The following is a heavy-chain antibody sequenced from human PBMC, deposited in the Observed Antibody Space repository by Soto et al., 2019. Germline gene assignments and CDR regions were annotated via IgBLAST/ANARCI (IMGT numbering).Heavy chain of an antibody. D-gene: IGHD1-1*01. CDR3: ARPCTTGTTFAFDI. Sequence: ASVKVSCKASGYTFTSYAMHWVRQAPGQRLEWMGWINAGNGNTKYSQKFQGRVTITRDTSASTAYMELSSLRSEDTAVYYCARPCTTGTTFAFDIWGQGTMVTVSS. J-gene: IGHJ3*02. CDR2: INAGNGNT. CDR1: GYTFTSYA. V-gene: IGHV1-3*01.